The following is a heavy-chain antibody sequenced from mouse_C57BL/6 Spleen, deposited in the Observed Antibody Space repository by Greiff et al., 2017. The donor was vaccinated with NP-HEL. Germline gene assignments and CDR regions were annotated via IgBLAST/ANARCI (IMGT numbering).Heavy chain of an antibody. Sequence: VHVKQSGPELVKPGASVKISCKASGYSFTGYYMNWVKQSPEKSLEWIGEINPSTGGTTYNQKLKAKATLTVDKSSSTAYMQLKSLTSEDSAVYYCAREEKTKEKRYYYGSSSAMDYWGQGTSVTVAS. V-gene: IGHV1-42*01. J-gene: IGHJ4*01. CDR1: GYSFTGYY. D-gene: IGHD1-1*01. CDR3: AREEKTKEKRYYYGSSSAMDY. CDR2: INPSTGGT.